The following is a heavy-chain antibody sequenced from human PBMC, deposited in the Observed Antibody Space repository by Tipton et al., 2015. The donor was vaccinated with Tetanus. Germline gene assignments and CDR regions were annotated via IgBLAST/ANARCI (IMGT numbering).Heavy chain of an antibody. CDR2: ISGSGTT. CDR3: AREVSAAGHFDS. D-gene: IGHD6-13*01. J-gene: IGHJ4*02. V-gene: IGHV4-61*08. Sequence: GLVKPSETLSLTCTVSGASLRGGDYHWSWIRRPPGKGLEWLAYISGSGTTNSNYYLKSRITMTQDTSRNQFSLKLTSVTAADTAIYYCAREVSAAGHFDSWGQGTLVTVSS. CDR1: GASLRGGDYH.